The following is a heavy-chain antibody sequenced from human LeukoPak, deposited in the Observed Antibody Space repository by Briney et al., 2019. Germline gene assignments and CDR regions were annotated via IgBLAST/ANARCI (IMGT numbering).Heavy chain of an antibody. CDR2: ISGSGGST. CDR3: AKERGNSGYYYVDY. CDR1: GFTFSSYA. V-gene: IGHV3-23*01. D-gene: IGHD3-22*01. Sequence: LPGGSLRLSCAASGFTFSSYAMSWVRQAPGKGLEWVSAISGSGGSTYYADSVKGRFTISRDNSKNTLYLQMNSLRAEDTAVYYCAKERGNSGYYYVDYWGQGTLVTVSS. J-gene: IGHJ4*02.